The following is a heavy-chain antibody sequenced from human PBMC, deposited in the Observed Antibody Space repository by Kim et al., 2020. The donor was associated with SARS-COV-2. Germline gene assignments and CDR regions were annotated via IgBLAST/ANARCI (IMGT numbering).Heavy chain of an antibody. CDR2: IKSKTDGGTT. V-gene: IGHV3-15*01. CDR1: GFTFSNAW. D-gene: IGHD3-10*01. J-gene: IGHJ3*01. CDR3: TTDPAYYGSGTPGV. Sequence: GGSLRLSCAASGFTFSNAWMSWVRQAPGKGLEWVGRIKSKTDGGTTDYAAPVKGRFTISRDDSKNTLYLQMNSLKTEDTAVYYCTTDPAYYGSGTPGVWGQGTMVTVSS.